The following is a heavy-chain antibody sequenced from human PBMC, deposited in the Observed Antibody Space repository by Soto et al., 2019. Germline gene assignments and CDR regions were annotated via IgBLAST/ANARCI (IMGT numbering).Heavy chain of an antibody. CDR2: IIPIFGTA. Sequence: QVQLVQAGAEVKKPGSSVKVSCKASGGTFSSYAISWVRQAPGQGREWMGGIIPIFGTANYAQKFQGRVTITADEYKSTAYMELSSLRSEDTAVYYCARGVHGGYEAPGLDYWGQGTLVTVSS. J-gene: IGHJ4*02. CDR3: ARGVHGGYEAPGLDY. V-gene: IGHV1-69*01. D-gene: IGHD5-12*01. CDR1: GGTFSSYA.